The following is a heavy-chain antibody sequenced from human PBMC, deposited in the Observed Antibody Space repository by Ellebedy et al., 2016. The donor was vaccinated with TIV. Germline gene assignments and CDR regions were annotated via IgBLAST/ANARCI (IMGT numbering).Heavy chain of an antibody. V-gene: IGHV3-74*01. CDR3: ARNRYCSSGDCYALGY. CDR1: GFTFSNYW. J-gene: IGHJ4*02. D-gene: IGHD2-15*01. CDR2: INRDGSSA. Sequence: PGGSLRLSCAASGFTFSNYWIHWVRQAPGKGLVWLSRINRDGSSANYADSVKGRFSISRDNSKNTLYVQMNSLRAEDTAVYYCARNRYCSSGDCYALGYWGQGTLVTVSS.